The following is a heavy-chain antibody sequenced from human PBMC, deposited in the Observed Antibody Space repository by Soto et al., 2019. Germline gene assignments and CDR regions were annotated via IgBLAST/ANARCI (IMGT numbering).Heavy chain of an antibody. Sequence: EASVKVSFKASGYTFTSYAMHWVRQAPGQRLEWMGWINAGNGNTKYSQKSQGRVTITRDTSASTAYMELSSLRSEDTAVYYCAREPTVTTNYYYYYMDGWGKGTTVTVSS. CDR1: GYTFTSYA. J-gene: IGHJ6*03. D-gene: IGHD4-17*01. V-gene: IGHV1-3*01. CDR3: AREPTVTTNYYYYYMDG. CDR2: INAGNGNT.